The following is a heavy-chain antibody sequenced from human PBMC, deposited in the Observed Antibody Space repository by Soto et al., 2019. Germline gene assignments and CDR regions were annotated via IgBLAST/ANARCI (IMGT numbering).Heavy chain of an antibody. V-gene: IGHV1-3*01. CDR1: GYTFTSYA. D-gene: IGHD5-18*01. CDR2: INAGNGNT. J-gene: IGHJ4*02. Sequence: ASVKVSCKASGYTFTSYAMHWVRQAPGQRLEWMGWINAGNGNTKYSQKFQGRVTITRDTSASTAYMELSSLRSEDTAVYYCARDRPRASDTAMVKVFDYWGQGTLVTVS. CDR3: ARDRPRASDTAMVKVFDY.